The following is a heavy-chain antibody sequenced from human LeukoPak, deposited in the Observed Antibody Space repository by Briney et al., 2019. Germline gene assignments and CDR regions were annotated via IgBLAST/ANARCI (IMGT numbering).Heavy chain of an antibody. D-gene: IGHD3-9*01. CDR2: IKQDGSEK. CDR3: ACDDILTGYFPVDY. V-gene: IGHV3-7*01. J-gene: IGHJ4*02. Sequence: GGSLRLSCAASGFTFSSYWMSWVRQAPGRGLEWGDNIKQDGSEKYYVDSVKVRFTISRDNAKNSLYLQMNSLRAEDTAVYYCACDDILTGYFPVDYWGQGTLVTVSS. CDR1: GFTFSSYW.